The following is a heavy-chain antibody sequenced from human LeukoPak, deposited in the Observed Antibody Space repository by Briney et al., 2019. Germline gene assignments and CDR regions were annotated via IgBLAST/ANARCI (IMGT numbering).Heavy chain of an antibody. Sequence: GGSLRLSCAASGFTFSSYEMNWVRQAPGKGLEWVSYIRSSGSTIYYADSVKGRFTISRDNAKNSLYLQMNSLRAEDTAVYYCARDSYYDFWSGYYMFDYWGQGTLVTVSS. CDR2: IRSSGSTI. CDR1: GFTFSSYE. CDR3: ARDSYYDFWSGYYMFDY. J-gene: IGHJ4*02. D-gene: IGHD3-3*01. V-gene: IGHV3-48*03.